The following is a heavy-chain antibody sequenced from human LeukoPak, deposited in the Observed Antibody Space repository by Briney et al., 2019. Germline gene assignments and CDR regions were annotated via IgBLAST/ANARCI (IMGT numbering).Heavy chain of an antibody. D-gene: IGHD5-24*01. Sequence: PSETLSLTCAVSGGSISSGGYSWSWIRQPPGKGLEWIGYIYHSGSTYYNPSLKSRVTISVDRSKNQFSLKLSSVTAADTAVYYCARGGGRDGYKKPHPLDYWGQGTLVTVSS. J-gene: IGHJ4*02. CDR3: ARGGGRDGYKKPHPLDY. CDR1: GGSISSGGYS. V-gene: IGHV4-30-2*01. CDR2: IYHSGST.